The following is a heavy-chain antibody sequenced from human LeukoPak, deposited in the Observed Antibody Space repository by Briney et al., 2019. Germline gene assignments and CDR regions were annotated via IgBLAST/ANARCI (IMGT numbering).Heavy chain of an antibody. V-gene: IGHV4-39*01. Sequence: PSETLSLTCTVSGGSISSSSYSWGWIRQPPGKGLEWIGSIYYSGSTYYNPSLKSRVTISVDTSKNQFSLKLSSVTAADTAVYYCARDYYDSSGYYYDRSYYFDYWGQGTLVTVSS. CDR2: IYYSGST. CDR3: ARDYYDSSGYYYDRSYYFDY. CDR1: GGSISSSSYS. J-gene: IGHJ4*02. D-gene: IGHD3-22*01.